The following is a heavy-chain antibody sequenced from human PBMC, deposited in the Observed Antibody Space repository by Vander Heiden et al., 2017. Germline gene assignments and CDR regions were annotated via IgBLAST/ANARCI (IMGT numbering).Heavy chain of an antibody. CDR2: ISWNSDNI. V-gene: IGHV3-9*01. CDR3: AKDMPF. J-gene: IGHJ4*02. Sequence: EVQLVESGGGVVQPGRSLRLSCAASGFTFDHIAMHWVRQAPGKGLEWVSRISWNSDNIDYADSVQGRFPISSHNAKNSLYLQLNTLRPEDTALHYCAKDMPFWGQGALVTFSS. CDR1: GFTFDHIA.